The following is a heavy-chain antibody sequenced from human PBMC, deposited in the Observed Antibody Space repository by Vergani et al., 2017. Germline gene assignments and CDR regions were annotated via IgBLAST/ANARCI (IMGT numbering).Heavy chain of an antibody. D-gene: IGHD3-10*01. CDR3: GRGGFGVVLDV. CDR2: IYHSGST. J-gene: IGHJ6*02. V-gene: IGHV4-30-2*01. Sequence: QLQLQESRSGLVKPSQTLSLTCAVSGGSISSGGYSWSWIRQPPGKGLEWIGYIYHSGSTYYNPSLKSRVTISVDRSKNQFSLKLSSVTAADPAVYYCGRGGFGVVLDVWGQGTTVTVSS. CDR1: GGSISSGGYS.